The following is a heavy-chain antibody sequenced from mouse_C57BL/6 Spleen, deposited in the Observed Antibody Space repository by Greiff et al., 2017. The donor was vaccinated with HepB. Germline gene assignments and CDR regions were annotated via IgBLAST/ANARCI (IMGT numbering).Heavy chain of an antibody. CDR1: GYTFTEYT. J-gene: IGHJ1*03. CDR2: FYPGSGSI. CDR3: ARHESVVAKEGWYFDV. D-gene: IGHD1-1*01. V-gene: IGHV1-62-2*01. Sequence: QVQLKESGAELVKPGASVKLSCKASGYTFTEYTIHWVKQRSGQGLEWIGWFYPGSGSIKYNEKFKDKATLTADKSSSTVYMELSRLTSEDSAVYFCARHESVVAKEGWYFDVWGTGTTVTVSS.